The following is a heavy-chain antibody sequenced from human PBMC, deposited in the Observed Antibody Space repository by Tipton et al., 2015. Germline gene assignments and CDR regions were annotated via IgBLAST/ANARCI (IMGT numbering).Heavy chain of an antibody. J-gene: IGHJ4*02. CDR1: ADSTDSITSYY. Sequence: GLVKPSETLSLTCNVSADSTDSITSYYWSWIRQSPGKGLEWIGYIQYSGSTNYNPSLKSRVTISVDTSKTQFSLKMSSVTASDTAVYYCARARGRHGGLFDSWGQGILVTVSS. V-gene: IGHV4-59*01. CDR3: ARARGRHGGLFDS. CDR2: IQYSGST. D-gene: IGHD4-23*01.